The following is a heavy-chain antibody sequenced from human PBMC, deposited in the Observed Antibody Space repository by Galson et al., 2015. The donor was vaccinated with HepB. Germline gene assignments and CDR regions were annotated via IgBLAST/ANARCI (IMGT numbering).Heavy chain of an antibody. J-gene: IGHJ5*02. D-gene: IGHD6-19*01. CDR3: AKDRRWLRNNWFDP. CDR2: ISGSGGST. CDR1: GFTFSSYA. V-gene: IGHV3-23*01. Sequence: LRLSCAASGFTFSSYAMSWVRQAPGKGLEWVSAISGSGGSTYYADSVKGRFTISRDNSKNTLYLQMNSLRAEDTAVYYCAKDRRWLRNNWFDPWGQGTLVTVSS.